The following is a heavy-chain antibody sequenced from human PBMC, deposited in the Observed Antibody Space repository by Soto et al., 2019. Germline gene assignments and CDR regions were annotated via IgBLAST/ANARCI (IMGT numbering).Heavy chain of an antibody. CDR3: ARGSRATGTIDH. J-gene: IGHJ4*02. V-gene: IGHV4-4*07. CDR1: GVAIANYD. CDR2: IYTNGKT. D-gene: IGHD3-10*01. Sequence: QVQLQESGPGLVRPSETLSLTCNVSGVAIANYDWNWIRKPAGRTLEWIGRIYTNGKTHYNPSLKSRVTRSIDTSQNQFFLTLNSVTAADTAIYFCARGSRATGTIDHWGQGRVVPVSS.